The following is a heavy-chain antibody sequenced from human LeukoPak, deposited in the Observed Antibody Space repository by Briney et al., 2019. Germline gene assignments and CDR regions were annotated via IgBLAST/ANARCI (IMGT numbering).Heavy chain of an antibody. V-gene: IGHV4-59*01. CDR2: IFYSGST. D-gene: IGHD4-17*01. CDR1: SGSISSYY. CDR3: ARGPTRYYFDC. J-gene: IGHJ4*02. Sequence: SETLSLTCTVSSGSISSYYWSWIRQPPGKGLEWIGYIFYSGSTNYNPSLKSRVTISVDTSKNQFSLGLSSVTAADTAVYYCARGPTRYYFDCWGQGTLVTVS.